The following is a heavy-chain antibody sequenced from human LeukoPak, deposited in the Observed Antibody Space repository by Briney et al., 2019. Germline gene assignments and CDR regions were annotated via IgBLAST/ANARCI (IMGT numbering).Heavy chain of an antibody. J-gene: IGHJ2*01. CDR1: GFTLSGFG. D-gene: IGHD5-12*01. CDR3: ARVRKYSGYYSWYFDL. V-gene: IGHV3-48*01. Sequence: GGSLRLSCAASGFTLSGFGMNWVRQAPGKGLEWVSYISSSTTIIYYADSVKGRFIISRDNAKNSLYLQMNSLRAEDTAVYYCARVRKYSGYYSWYFDLWGRGTLVTVSS. CDR2: ISSSTTII.